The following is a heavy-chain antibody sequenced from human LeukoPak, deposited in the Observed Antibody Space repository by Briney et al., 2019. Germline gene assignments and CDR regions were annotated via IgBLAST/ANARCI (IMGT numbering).Heavy chain of an antibody. CDR1: DYTFTSYD. CDR2: ISAYNGDT. CDR3: AMATRTHVAVAGDHAFDI. J-gene: IGHJ3*02. D-gene: IGHD6-19*01. V-gene: IGHV1-18*01. Sequence: APVKVSCKASDYTFTSYDISWVRQAPGQGLEWMGWISAYNGDTNYAQKLQGRVTMTTDTSTSTAYMELRSLRSDDTAVYYCAMATRTHVAVAGDHAFDIWGQGTMVTVSS.